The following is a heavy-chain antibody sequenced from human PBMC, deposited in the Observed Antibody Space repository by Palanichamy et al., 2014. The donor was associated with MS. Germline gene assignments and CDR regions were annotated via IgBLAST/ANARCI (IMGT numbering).Heavy chain of an antibody. V-gene: IGHV3-33*08. CDR1: GFTFSNHA. CDR3: ARSKGDTAMLAFDS. J-gene: IGHJ4*02. Sequence: QVQLVESGGGVVQPGRSLRLSCAGSGFTFSNHAMYWVRQAPGKGLEWVAVIYYDGSNKYYVDSVEGRFTISRDNSKNTLYLQMNSLRAEDTAVYYCARSKGDTAMLAFDSWGQGTLVAVSS. CDR2: IYYDGSNK. D-gene: IGHD5-18*01.